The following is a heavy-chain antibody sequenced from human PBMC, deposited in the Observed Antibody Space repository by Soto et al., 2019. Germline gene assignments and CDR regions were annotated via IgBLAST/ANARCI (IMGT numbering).Heavy chain of an antibody. Sequence: EVQLLESGGGLVQPGGSLRLSCSASGCTFGNYAMIWVRQAPGKGLEWVSTISGGVDGTHYADSVRGRFTVSRENSRNTVYLQMNSLSAEETAVYYCEKKGQGSLASYCSTGVCHYDFDIWGQGTMVTVSS. CDR2: ISGGVDGT. D-gene: IGHD2-2*01. J-gene: IGHJ3*02. V-gene: IGHV3-23*01. CDR3: EKKGQGSLASYCSTGVCHYDFDI. CDR1: GCTFGNYA.